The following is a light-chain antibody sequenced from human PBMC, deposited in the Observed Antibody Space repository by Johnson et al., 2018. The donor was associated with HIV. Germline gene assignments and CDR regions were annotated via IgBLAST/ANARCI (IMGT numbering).Light chain of an antibody. Sequence: QSVLTQPPSVSAAPGQKVTISCSGSSSNIGNNYVSWYQQLPGTAPKLLIYDNNKRPSGTPDRFSGSKSGTSATLGITGLQTGDEADYYYGTWDTSLSCYVFGTGTKVPVL. CDR2: DNN. J-gene: IGLJ1*01. CDR1: SSNIGNNY. V-gene: IGLV1-51*01. CDR3: GTWDTSLSCYV.